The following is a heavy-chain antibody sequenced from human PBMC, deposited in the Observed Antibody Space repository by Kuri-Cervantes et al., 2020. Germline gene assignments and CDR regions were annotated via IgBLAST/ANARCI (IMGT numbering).Heavy chain of an antibody. CDR2: INHSGST. CDR3: ARALVVVIWSDVFDP. V-gene: IGHV4-34*01. J-gene: IGHJ5*02. Sequence: GSLRLSCAVYGGSFSGYYWSWIRQPPGKGLEWIGEINHSGSTNYNPSLKSRVTISVDTSKNQFSLKLSSVTAADTAVYYCARALVVVIWSDVFDPWGQGTLVTVSS. CDR1: GGSFSGYY. D-gene: IGHD3-22*01.